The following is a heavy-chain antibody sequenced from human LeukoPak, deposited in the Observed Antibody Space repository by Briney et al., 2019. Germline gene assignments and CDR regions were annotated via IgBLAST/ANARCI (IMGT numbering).Heavy chain of an antibody. V-gene: IGHV3-23*01. D-gene: IGHD5-24*01. J-gene: IGHJ4*02. CDR2: ISGSGGST. Sequence: PGGSLRLSCAASGFTFSSYAMSWVRQAPGKGLEWVSAISGSGGSTYYADSVKGRFIISRDNSKNTLYLQMNSLRAEDTAVYYCAKGGTIFRDGNNFSPAYWGQGTLVTVSS. CDR3: AKGGTIFRDGNNFSPAY. CDR1: GFTFSSYA.